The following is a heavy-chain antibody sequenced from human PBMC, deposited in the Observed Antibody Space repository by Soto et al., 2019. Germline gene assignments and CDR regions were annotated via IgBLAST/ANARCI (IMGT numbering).Heavy chain of an antibody. Sequence: EVQLLESGGGLVQPGGSLRLSCAASGFTFSSYAMSWVRQAPGKGLEWVSAISGSGGSTYYADSVKGRFTISRDNSKNTLYLPMNSLRAEDTAVYYCAKDRVCSGGSCYSGSFDYWGQGTLVTVSS. CDR3: AKDRVCSGGSCYSGSFDY. CDR2: ISGSGGST. D-gene: IGHD2-15*01. CDR1: GFTFSSYA. V-gene: IGHV3-23*01. J-gene: IGHJ4*02.